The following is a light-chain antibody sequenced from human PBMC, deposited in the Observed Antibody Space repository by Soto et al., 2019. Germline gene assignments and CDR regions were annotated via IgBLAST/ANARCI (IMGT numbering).Light chain of an antibody. Sequence: DIQMTKSPSSQSASVGDRFTITCRASQSITKSLNWYQQKPGNAHKLLINVASTLQGGVPSRVSGSCSGTDFTLTISSLQPEDFTTYYWQQSYSDPYTFGPGTTVEI. CDR3: QQSYSDPYT. CDR2: VAS. J-gene: IGKJ2*01. CDR1: QSITKS. V-gene: IGKV1-39*01.